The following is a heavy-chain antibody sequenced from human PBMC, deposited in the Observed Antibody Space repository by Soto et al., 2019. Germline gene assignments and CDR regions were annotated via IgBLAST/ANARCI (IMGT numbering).Heavy chain of an antibody. D-gene: IGHD5-18*01. Sequence: EVQLVESGGGLVQPGGSLRLSCAASGFTFSTYWMHWVRQVPGKGLVWVSRINTDGSSTSYADSVKGRFTISRDNAKNTLSLQMNSLRAADTAVYFFARRVGYSYGIMDVWGQGTTVTVSS. CDR3: ARRVGYSYGIMDV. CDR2: INTDGSST. V-gene: IGHV3-74*01. J-gene: IGHJ6*02. CDR1: GFTFSTYW.